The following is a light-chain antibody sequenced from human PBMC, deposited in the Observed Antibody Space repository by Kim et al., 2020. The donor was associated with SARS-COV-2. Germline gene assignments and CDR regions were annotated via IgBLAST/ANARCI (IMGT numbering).Light chain of an antibody. Sequence: GDRVTITCRASQSISNLLVWYQQKLGKGPKLLIYDASSLQSGVPSRSSGSGFGTEFSLTISSLQPDDCATYYSQQYNSYTWTFGLGTKV. CDR2: DAS. J-gene: IGKJ1*01. CDR3: QQYNSYTWT. V-gene: IGKV1-5*01. CDR1: QSISNL.